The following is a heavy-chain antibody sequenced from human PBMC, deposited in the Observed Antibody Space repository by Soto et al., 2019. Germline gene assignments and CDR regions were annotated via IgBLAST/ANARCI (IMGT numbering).Heavy chain of an antibody. CDR1: GYSFTSYW. Sequence: PGESLKISCKGSGYSFTSYWIGWVRQMPGKGLEWMGIIYPGDSDTRYSPSFQGQVTISADKSISTAYLQWSSLKASDTAMYYCARRIAVAGMGYGIDVWGQGTTVTVSS. V-gene: IGHV5-51*01. CDR3: ARRIAVAGMGYGIDV. D-gene: IGHD6-19*01. CDR2: IYPGDSDT. J-gene: IGHJ6*02.